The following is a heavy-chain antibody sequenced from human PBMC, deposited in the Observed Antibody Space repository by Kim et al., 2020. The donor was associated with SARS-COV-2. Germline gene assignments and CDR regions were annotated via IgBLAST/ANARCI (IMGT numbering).Heavy chain of an antibody. V-gene: IGHV4-34*01. D-gene: IGHD6-13*01. CDR3: ARYRGSSWAKFDY. CDR2: INHSGST. J-gene: IGHJ4*02. Sequence: SETLSLTCAVYGGSFSGYYWSWIRQPPGKGLEWIGEINHSGSTNYNPSLKSRVTISVDTSKNQFSLKLSSVTAADTAVYYCARYRGSSWAKFDYWGQGTLVTVSS. CDR1: GGSFSGYY.